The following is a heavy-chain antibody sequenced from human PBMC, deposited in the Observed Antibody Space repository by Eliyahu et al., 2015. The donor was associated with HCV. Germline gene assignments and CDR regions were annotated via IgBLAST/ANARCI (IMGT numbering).Heavy chain of an antibody. CDR3: GRSGGSAYYPDY. V-gene: IGHV3-21*01. D-gene: IGHD3-3*01. CDR1: GFTFSSYT. CDR2: ISSRNDYI. J-gene: IGHJ4*02. Sequence: EVQLVESGGGLVKPGGSLRLSCVVSGFTFSSYTMNWVRQAPGKGLEWVASISSRNDYIYYADSVKGRFTISKDDAKTSLYLQVSSLRVEDTAVYYCGRSGGSAYYPDYWGQGTLVTVSS.